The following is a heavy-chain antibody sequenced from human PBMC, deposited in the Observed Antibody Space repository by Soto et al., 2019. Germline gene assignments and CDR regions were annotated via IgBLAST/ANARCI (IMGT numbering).Heavy chain of an antibody. Sequence: PSETLSLTCAVSSGSISSSNWWSWVRQPPGKGLEWIGEIYHSGSTNYNPSLKSRVTISVDKSKNQFSLKLSSVTAADTAVYYCARAPNMITFGGVIAPYNWFDPWGQGTLVTVSS. J-gene: IGHJ5*02. CDR1: SGSISSSNW. D-gene: IGHD3-16*02. CDR2: IYHSGST. CDR3: ARAPNMITFGGVIAPYNWFDP. V-gene: IGHV4-4*02.